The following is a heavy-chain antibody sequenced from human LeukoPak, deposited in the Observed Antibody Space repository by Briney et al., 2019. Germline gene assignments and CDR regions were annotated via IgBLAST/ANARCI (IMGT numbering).Heavy chain of an antibody. CDR1: GFTFSSYG. Sequence: PGGSLRLSCAASGFTFSSYGMHWVRQAPGKGLEWVAFIRYDGSNKYYADSVKGRFTISRDNSKNMLYLQMNSLRAEDTAVYYCARNNVSGSYGPPPAFDIWGQGTTVTVSS. CDR3: ARNNVSGSYGPPPAFDI. V-gene: IGHV3-30*02. D-gene: IGHD1-26*01. CDR2: IRYDGSNK. J-gene: IGHJ3*02.